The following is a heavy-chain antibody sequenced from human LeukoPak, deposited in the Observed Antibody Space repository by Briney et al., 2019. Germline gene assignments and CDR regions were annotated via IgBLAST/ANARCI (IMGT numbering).Heavy chain of an antibody. CDR2: MNPNSGNT. CDR3: ARAGLRYFDWLPYYFDY. D-gene: IGHD3-9*01. CDR1: GGTFSSYA. V-gene: IGHV1-8*03. J-gene: IGHJ4*02. Sequence: ASVKVSCKASGGTFSSYAISWVRQAPGQGLEWMGWMNPNSGNTGYAQKFQGRVTITRNTSISTAYMELSSLRSEDTAVYYCARAGLRYFDWLPYYFDYWGQGTLVTVSS.